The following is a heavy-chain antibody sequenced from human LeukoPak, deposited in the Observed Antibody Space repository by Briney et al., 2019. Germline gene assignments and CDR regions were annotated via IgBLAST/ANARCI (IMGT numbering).Heavy chain of an antibody. CDR3: ARDRVTDYYDSSGYYYNWFDP. V-gene: IGHV4-59*01. D-gene: IGHD3-22*01. Sequence: SETLSLTCTVSGRSISTYYWSWIRQPPGKGLEWIGFIYYSGSTNYNPSLKSRITMSVDTSKNQFSLKLNSVTAADTAAYYCARDRVTDYYDSSGYYYNWFDPWGQGTLVTVSS. CDR1: GRSISTYY. J-gene: IGHJ5*02. CDR2: IYYSGST.